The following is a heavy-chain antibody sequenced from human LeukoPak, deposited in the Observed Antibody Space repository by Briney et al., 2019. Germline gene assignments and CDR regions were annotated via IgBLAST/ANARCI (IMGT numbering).Heavy chain of an antibody. CDR3: ARSYYDILTALYFDY. J-gene: IGHJ4*02. CDR2: ISYDGSSK. Sequence: PGGSLRLSCAASGFTFSSYAMHWVRQAPGKGLEGVAVISYDGSSKYYADSVKGRFTISRDNPKNTLYLQMNSLRAEDTSVYYCARSYYDILTALYFDYWGQGTLVTVSS. V-gene: IGHV3-30*04. CDR1: GFTFSSYA. D-gene: IGHD3-9*01.